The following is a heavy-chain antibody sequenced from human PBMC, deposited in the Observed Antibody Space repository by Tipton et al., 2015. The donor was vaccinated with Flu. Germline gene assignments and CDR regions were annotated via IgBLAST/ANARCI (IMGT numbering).Heavy chain of an antibody. CDR2: ITPSGPTK. V-gene: IGHV3-48*03. Sequence: QLVQSGGGLVLPGGSLRLSCAASGFTFSSYEMNWVRQAPGKGLEWISHITPSGPTKYYADSVRGRFTISRDNAKNTLYLQMSSLRVEDTAVYYCTRGFIRLCDYWGQGTLVTVSP. CDR1: GFTFSSYE. D-gene: IGHD3-16*01. CDR3: TRGFIRLCDY. J-gene: IGHJ4*02.